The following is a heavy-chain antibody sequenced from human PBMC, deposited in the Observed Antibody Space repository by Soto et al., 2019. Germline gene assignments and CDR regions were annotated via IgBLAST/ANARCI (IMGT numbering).Heavy chain of an antibody. D-gene: IGHD2-2*01. Sequence: SETLSLTCAVYGGSFSGYYWSWIRQPPGKGLEWIGEINHSGSTNYNPSLKSRVTISVDTSKNQFSLKLSSVTAADTAVYYCAREVVQAAGQPRGLYYYYGMDVWGQGTTVTVSS. CDR3: AREVVQAAGQPRGLYYYYGMDV. CDR1: GGSFSGYY. CDR2: INHSGST. J-gene: IGHJ6*02. V-gene: IGHV4-34*01.